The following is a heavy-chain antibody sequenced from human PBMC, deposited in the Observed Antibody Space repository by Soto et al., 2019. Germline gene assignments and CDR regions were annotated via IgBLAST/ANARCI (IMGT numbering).Heavy chain of an antibody. J-gene: IGHJ4*02. CDR2: IVPIVDTA. CDR3: VRVVAIPGSLNN. V-gene: IGHV1-69*13. Sequence: SVKVSCKASGGTFSSYAISWARQAPGQGLEWMGGIVPIVDTATYAQKFQGRVTITADESTSTAYMELSRLRSDDTAVYYCVRVVAIPGSLNNGGQETLVTVP. D-gene: IGHD5-12*01. CDR1: GGTFSSYA.